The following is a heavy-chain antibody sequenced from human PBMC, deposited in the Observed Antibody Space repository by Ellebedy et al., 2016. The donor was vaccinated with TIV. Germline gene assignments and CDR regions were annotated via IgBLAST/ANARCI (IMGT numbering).Heavy chain of an antibody. V-gene: IGHV3-7*01. CDR2: MRKDGGDK. J-gene: IGHJ3*02. CDR3: ATDGSYGDHLSPAHAFEI. Sequence: GGSLRLSCAASGFSFSSYWMTWVRQAPGKGLEWVANMRKDGGDKYYVDSVKGRFTISRDNAKSSLFLQLNSVRAEDTAVYYCATDGSYGDHLSPAHAFEIWGQGTVVAVSS. D-gene: IGHD1-26*01. CDR1: GFSFSSYW.